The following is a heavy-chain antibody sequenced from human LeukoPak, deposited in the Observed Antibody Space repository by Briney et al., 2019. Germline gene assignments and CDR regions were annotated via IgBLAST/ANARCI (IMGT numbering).Heavy chain of an antibody. Sequence: GGSLRLSCAASGFTVSSNYMSWVRQAPGKGLEWVSVIYSGGSTYYADSVKGRFTISRDNSKNTLYLQTNSLRAEDTAVYYCARAVVEGFFDYWGQGTLVTISS. V-gene: IGHV3-53*01. D-gene: IGHD2-15*01. CDR3: ARAVVEGFFDY. CDR2: IYSGGST. CDR1: GFTVSSNY. J-gene: IGHJ4*02.